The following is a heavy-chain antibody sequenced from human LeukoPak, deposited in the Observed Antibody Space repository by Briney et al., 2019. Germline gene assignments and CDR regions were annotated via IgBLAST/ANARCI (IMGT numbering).Heavy chain of an antibody. CDR1: GDSISSSSYY. J-gene: IGHJ5*02. Sequence: SETLSLTCTVSGDSISSSSYYWGWSRQPPGKGLGWIGSIYYIGSTYYNPSLKSRVTISVDTSKNQFSLKLTSVTAADTAVYYCARHLRPSVWFGELLHWFDPWGQGTLVTVSS. CDR3: ARHLRPSVWFGELLHWFDP. V-gene: IGHV4-39*01. D-gene: IGHD3-10*01. CDR2: IYYIGST.